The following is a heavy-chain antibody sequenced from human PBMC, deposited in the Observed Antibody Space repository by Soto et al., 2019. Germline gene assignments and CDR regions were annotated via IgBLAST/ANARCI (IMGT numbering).Heavy chain of an antibody. D-gene: IGHD3-3*01. CDR1: GFTFSSYE. CDR2: ISSSGNTI. CDR3: APITIFGVAQQWFDP. Sequence: PGGSLRLSCAGSGFTFSSYEMNWIRQAPGKGLEWVSYISSSGNTIYYADSVKGRFTISRDNAKNSLYLQMNSLRAGDTAVYYCAPITIFGVAQQWFDPWGQGTLVTVSS. V-gene: IGHV3-48*03. J-gene: IGHJ5*02.